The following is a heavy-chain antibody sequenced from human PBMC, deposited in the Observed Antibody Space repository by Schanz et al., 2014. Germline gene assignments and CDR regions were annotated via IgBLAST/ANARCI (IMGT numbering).Heavy chain of an antibody. CDR2: ISPSGGST. CDR3: AKVDRSRYYAMEV. J-gene: IGHJ6*02. D-gene: IGHD3-9*01. V-gene: IGHV1-46*01. CDR1: GYTFTSYD. Sequence: QVQLVQSGAEVKQPGASVKVSCKASGYTFTSYDINWVRQAPGQGLEWMGIISPSGGSTSYAQKIQGRDSITSDTYTSTDYMELSSLRSEDTAVYYCAKVDRSRYYAMEVWGQGTTVTVSS.